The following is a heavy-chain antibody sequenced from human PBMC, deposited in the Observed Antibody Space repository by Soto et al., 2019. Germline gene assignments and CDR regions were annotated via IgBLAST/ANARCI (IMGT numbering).Heavy chain of an antibody. D-gene: IGHD2-2*01. CDR3: ARHGCSSTSCHYRMDV. CDR2: IYYSGST. J-gene: IGHJ6*04. Sequence: SETLSLTCTVSGGSISSYYWSWIRQPPGKGLEWIGYIYYSGSTNYNSSLESRVTISVDTSKNQFSLKLSSVSAADTAVYYCARHGCSSTSCHYRMDVWGKGTAVTVSS. V-gene: IGHV4-59*08. CDR1: GGSISSYY.